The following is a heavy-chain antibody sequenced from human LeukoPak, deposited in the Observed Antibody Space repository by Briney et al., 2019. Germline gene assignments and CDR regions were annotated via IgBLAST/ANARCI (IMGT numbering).Heavy chain of an antibody. CDR3: ARRFITIFGVVIGEDWFDP. CDR1: GGSISSSSYY. Sequence: PSETLSLTCTVSGGSISSSSYYWGWIRQPPGKGLEWIGSIYYSGSTYYNPSPKSRVTISVDTSKNQFSLKLSSVTAADTAVYYCARRFITIFGVVIGEDWFDPWGQGTLVTVSS. J-gene: IGHJ5*02. V-gene: IGHV4-39*01. D-gene: IGHD3-3*01. CDR2: IYYSGST.